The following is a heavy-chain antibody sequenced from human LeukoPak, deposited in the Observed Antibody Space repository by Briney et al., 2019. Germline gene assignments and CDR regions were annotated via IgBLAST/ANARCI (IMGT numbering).Heavy chain of an antibody. Sequence: GGSLRLSCAASGGTLSAYWMHWVRQGPGKGLVWVSRINTDGSSISYADSVKGRFTISRDNAKNTLYLQMNSLRAEDTAVYYCASISVSREGYWGQGTLVTVSS. CDR3: ASISVSREGY. CDR1: GGTLSAYW. J-gene: IGHJ4*02. D-gene: IGHD1-26*01. CDR2: INTDGSSI. V-gene: IGHV3-74*01.